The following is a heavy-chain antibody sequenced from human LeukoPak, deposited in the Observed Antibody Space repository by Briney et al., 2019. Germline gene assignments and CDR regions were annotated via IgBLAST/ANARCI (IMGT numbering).Heavy chain of an antibody. D-gene: IGHD3-16*01. V-gene: IGHV3-9*01. CDR3: AKDPGEGETFPGWFDP. CDR1: GFTFDDYA. Sequence: GGSLRLSCAASGFTFDDYAMHWVRQAPGKGLEWVSGISWNSGSIGYADSVKGRFTISRDNAKNSLYLQMNSLRAEDTALYYCAKDPGEGETFPGWFDPWGQGTLVTVSS. J-gene: IGHJ5*02. CDR2: ISWNSGSI.